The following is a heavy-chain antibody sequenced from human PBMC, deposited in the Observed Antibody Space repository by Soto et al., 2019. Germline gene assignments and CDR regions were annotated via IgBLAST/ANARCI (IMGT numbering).Heavy chain of an antibody. J-gene: IGHJ6*02. Sequence: PGGSLRLSCAASGFTFSSYDMHWVRQATGKGLEWVSAIGTAGDTYYPGSVKGRFTISRENAKNSLYLQMNSLRAGDTAVYYCAREVRAEYCSGGSSPGGGMDVWGQGTTVTVSS. CDR2: IGTAGDT. V-gene: IGHV3-13*01. CDR3: AREVRAEYCSGGSSPGGGMDV. CDR1: GFTFSSYD. D-gene: IGHD2-15*01.